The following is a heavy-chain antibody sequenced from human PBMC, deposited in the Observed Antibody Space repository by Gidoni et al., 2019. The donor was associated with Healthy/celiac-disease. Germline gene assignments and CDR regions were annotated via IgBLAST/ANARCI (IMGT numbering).Heavy chain of an antibody. V-gene: IGHV3-33*01. CDR2: IWYDGSNK. J-gene: IGHJ4*02. CDR3: ARGQSLLVY. CDR1: GFTFSSYG. Sequence: HVQLVESGGGVVHPGSSLRLPCASSGFTFSSYGMHWVRQAQGKGLEWVAVIWYDGSNKYYADSVKGRFTISRDNSKNTLYLQMNSMRAEETAVYYCARGQSLLVYWGQGTLVTVSS. D-gene: IGHD1-26*01.